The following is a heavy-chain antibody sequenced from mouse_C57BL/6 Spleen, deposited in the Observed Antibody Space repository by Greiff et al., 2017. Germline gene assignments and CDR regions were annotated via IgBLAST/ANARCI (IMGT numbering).Heavy chain of an antibody. CDR1: GYAFSSSW. Sequence: QVQLQQSGPELVKPGASVKISCKASGYAFSSSWMNWVKQRPGKGLEWIGRIYPGDGDTNYNGKFKGKATLTADKTSSTAYMQLSSLTSEHSAVYFSVSPNWAFAYWGQGTLVTVSA. CDR2: IYPGDGDT. D-gene: IGHD4-1*01. J-gene: IGHJ3*01. V-gene: IGHV1-82*01. CDR3: VSPNWAFAY.